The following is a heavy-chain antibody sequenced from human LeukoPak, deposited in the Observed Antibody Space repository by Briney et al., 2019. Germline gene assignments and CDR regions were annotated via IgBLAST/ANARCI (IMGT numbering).Heavy chain of an antibody. D-gene: IGHD3-10*01. J-gene: IGHJ4*02. CDR3: ARNGEDFDY. CDR1: GGTFTIYA. CDR2: IIPILGIA. V-gene: IGHV1-69*04. Sequence: SVKVSCKASGGTFTIYAISWVRQAPGQGLEWMGRIIPILGIANYAQKFQGRVTITADKSTSTAYMELSSLRSDDTAVYYCARNGEDFDYWGQGTLVTVSS.